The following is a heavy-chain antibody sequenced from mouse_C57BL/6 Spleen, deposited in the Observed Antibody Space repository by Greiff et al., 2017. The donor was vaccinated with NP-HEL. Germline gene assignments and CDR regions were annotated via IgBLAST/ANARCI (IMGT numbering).Heavy chain of an antibody. V-gene: IGHV5-17*01. J-gene: IGHJ4*01. CDR1: GFTFSDYG. CDR2: ISSGSSTI. Sequence: EVRLVESGGGLVKPGGSLKLSCAASGFTFSDYGMHWVRQAPEKGLEWVAYISSGSSTIYYADTVKGRFTISRDNAKNTLFLQMTSLRSEDTAMYYCASPIYGSSSYAMDYWGQGTSVTVSS. CDR3: ASPIYGSSSYAMDY. D-gene: IGHD1-1*01.